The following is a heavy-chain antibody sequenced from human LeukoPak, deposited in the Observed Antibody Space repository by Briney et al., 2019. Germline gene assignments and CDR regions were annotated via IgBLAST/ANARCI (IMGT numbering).Heavy chain of an antibody. V-gene: IGHV3-33*06. J-gene: IGHJ4*02. CDR2: IWYDGSNK. CDR1: GFTLSSHG. Sequence: PGGSLRLSCAASGFTLSSHGMHWVRQAPGKGLERVAVIWYDGSNKYYADSVKGRFTISRDNSKNTLYLQMNSLRAEDTAVYYCVKDSVAATHLDHWGQGTLVTVSS. D-gene: IGHD2-15*01. CDR3: VKDSVAATHLDH.